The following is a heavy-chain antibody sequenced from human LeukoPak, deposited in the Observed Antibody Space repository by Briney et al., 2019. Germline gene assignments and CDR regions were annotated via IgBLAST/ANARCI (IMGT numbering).Heavy chain of an antibody. CDR1: GYSFSTFG. J-gene: IGHJ4*02. CDR3: ARGADLLAASDY. CDR2: ISGYNGNT. V-gene: IGHV1-18*01. D-gene: IGHD2-15*01. Sequence: ASVKVSCKASGYSFSTFGISWVRQAPGQGLEWMGWISGYNGNTNFEQKFQGRLTMTTDTSTSTAYMELSSLRADDTAVYYCARGADLLAASDYWGQGSPLTVSS.